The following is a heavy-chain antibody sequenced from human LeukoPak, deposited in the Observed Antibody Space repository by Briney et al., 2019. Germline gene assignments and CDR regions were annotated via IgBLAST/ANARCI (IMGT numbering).Heavy chain of an antibody. CDR1: GGSISSYY. Sequence: SQTLSLTCTVSGGSISSYYWSWIRQPPGKGLEWIGYIYYSGSTNYNPSLKSRVTISVDTSKNQFSLKLSSVTAADTAVYYCARVGRDGYRELDYWGQGTLVTVSS. V-gene: IGHV4-59*01. CDR2: IYYSGST. D-gene: IGHD5-24*01. J-gene: IGHJ4*02. CDR3: ARVGRDGYRELDY.